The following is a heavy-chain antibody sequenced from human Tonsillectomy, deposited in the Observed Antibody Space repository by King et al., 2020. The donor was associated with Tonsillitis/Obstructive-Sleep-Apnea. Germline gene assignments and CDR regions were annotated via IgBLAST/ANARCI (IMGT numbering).Heavy chain of an antibody. Sequence: QLVQSGAEVKKPGSSVKVSCKASGGTFSDYAISWLRQAPGQGLEWMGGIIPIFRTANYAQKFQGRVTITADESTSTASMELSSLRSEDTAVYYCARGDIVVVSAAMADNYYYYYMDVWGKGTTVTVSS. D-gene: IGHD2-2*01. CDR2: IIPIFRTA. V-gene: IGHV1-69*12. CDR1: GGTFSDYA. CDR3: ARGDIVVVSAAMADNYYYYYMDV. J-gene: IGHJ6*03.